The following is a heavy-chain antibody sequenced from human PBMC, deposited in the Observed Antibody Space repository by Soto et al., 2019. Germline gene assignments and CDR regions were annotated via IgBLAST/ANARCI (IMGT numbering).Heavy chain of an antibody. D-gene: IGHD7-27*01. CDR3: AKLLHPWGGPGGLNYYYGMDV. V-gene: IGHV3-23*01. CDR1: GFTFSSYA. CDR2: ISGSGGST. Sequence: GGSLRLSCAASGFTFSSYAMSWVRQAPGKGLEWVSAISGSGGSTYYADSVKGRFTISRDNSKNTLYLQMNSLRAEDTAVYYCAKLLHPWGGPGGLNYYYGMDVWGQGTTVTVSS. J-gene: IGHJ6*02.